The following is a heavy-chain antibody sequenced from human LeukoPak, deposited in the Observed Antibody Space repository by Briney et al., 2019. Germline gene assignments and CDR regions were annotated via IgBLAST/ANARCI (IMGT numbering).Heavy chain of an antibody. J-gene: IGHJ4*02. CDR1: GGSISSYY. CDR3: ARGYSGYDWIDY. D-gene: IGHD5-12*01. V-gene: IGHV4-59*01. CDR2: IYYSGST. Sequence: SETLSLTCTVSGGSISSYYWSWIRQPPGKGLEWIGYIYYSGSTNYNPSLKRRVTISVDTSKNQFSLKLSSVTAADTAVYYCARGYSGYDWIDYWGQGTLVTVSS.